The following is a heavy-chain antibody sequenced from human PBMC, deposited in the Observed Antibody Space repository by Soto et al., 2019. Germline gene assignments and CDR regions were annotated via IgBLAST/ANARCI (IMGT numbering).Heavy chain of an antibody. CDR1: GFTFNRHW. Sequence: GSLRLSCAASGFTFNRHWMSWVRQVPGKGPEWVANINRDGSEKYYLGSVTGRFTISRDNAKNSLYLEMNNLRAEDTAVYYCTRELIVGPAEYFQDWGQGTLVTVSS. V-gene: IGHV3-7*01. CDR2: INRDGSEK. J-gene: IGHJ1*01. CDR3: TRELIVGPAEYFQD. D-gene: IGHD1-26*01.